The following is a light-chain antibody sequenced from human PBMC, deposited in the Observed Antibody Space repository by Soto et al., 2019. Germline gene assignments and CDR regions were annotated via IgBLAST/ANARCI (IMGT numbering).Light chain of an antibody. J-gene: IGKJ1*01. CDR3: QQYNNWPPVWT. Sequence: EIVVTQSPATLSVSPGERATLSCRARQSVSSNLAWYQQKPGQAPRLPIYGASTRATGIPARFSGSGSGTEFTLTISSLQSEDFAVYYCQQYNNWPPVWTFGQGTKVDIK. V-gene: IGKV3-15*01. CDR1: QSVSSN. CDR2: GAS.